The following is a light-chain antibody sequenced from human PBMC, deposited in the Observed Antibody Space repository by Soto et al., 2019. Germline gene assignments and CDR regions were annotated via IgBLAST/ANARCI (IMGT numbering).Light chain of an antibody. Sequence: QSVLTQSPSASASLGASVKLTCTLTSGHSIYAIAWHQQQPAKGPRFLMKLNNDGSHTKGDGIPDRFSGSSSGAEWYLTISSLQSEDESDYYCQTWATGPWVFGGGTQLTVL. J-gene: IGLJ3*02. V-gene: IGLV4-69*01. CDR3: QTWATGPWV. CDR2: LNNDGSH. CDR1: SGHSIYA.